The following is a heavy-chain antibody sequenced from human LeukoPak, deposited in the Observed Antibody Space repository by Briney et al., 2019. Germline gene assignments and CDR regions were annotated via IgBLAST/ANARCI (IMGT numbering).Heavy chain of an antibody. CDR1: GASISTSRSY. CDR3: ARVRGRDGYFDY. J-gene: IGHJ4*02. CDR2: VSYTGDA. D-gene: IGHD2-8*01. V-gene: IGHV4-39*07. Sequence: SETLSLTCTVSGASISTSRSYGAWVRQPPGKELEWIASVSYTGDAYYNPSLKSRVTISVETSKNQFSLKVRSVTASDTAVYFCARVRGRDGYFDYWGQGALVTVSS.